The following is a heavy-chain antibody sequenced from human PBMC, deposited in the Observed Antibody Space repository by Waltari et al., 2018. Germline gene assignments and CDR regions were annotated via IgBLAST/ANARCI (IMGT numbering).Heavy chain of an antibody. CDR3: ARDHGDYYGSNY. Sequence: QLQLQESGPGLVNLPETLPPPSPVLGAPSSRRSPTWARIRQPPGKGLEWIGSIYYSGSTYYNPSLKSRVTISVDTSKNQFSLKLSSVTAADTAVYYCARDHGDYYGSNYWGQGTLVTVSS. J-gene: IGHJ4*02. D-gene: IGHD3-10*01. V-gene: IGHV4-39*07. CDR2: IYYSGST. CDR1: GAPSSRRSPT.